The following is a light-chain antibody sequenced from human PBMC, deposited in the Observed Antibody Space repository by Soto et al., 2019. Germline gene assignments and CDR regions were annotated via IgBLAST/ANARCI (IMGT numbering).Light chain of an antibody. CDR3: QQYGSSGT. CDR2: GAS. CDR1: QSVSNNY. V-gene: IGKV3-20*01. J-gene: IGKJ1*01. Sequence: EIVLTQSPGSVYLSPGERATLSFRASQSVSNNYLAWYQQKPGQAPRLLIYGASNRATGIPDRFSGSGSGPAFSLTISRLEPEDFAVYYCQQYGSSGTFGQGTKVDIK.